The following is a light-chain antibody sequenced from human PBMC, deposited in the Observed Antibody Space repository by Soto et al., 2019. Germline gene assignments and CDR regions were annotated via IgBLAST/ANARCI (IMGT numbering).Light chain of an antibody. V-gene: IGLV2-14*01. CDR3: SSYTSSSTVV. CDR2: DVN. J-gene: IGLJ2*01. Sequence: QSALTQPASVSGSPGQSITISCTGTSSDVGRYNYVSWYQQHPGKAPKLMIYDVNNRPSGVSNRFSGSKSGNTASLTISGLQAEYEADYYCSSYTSSSTVVFGGGTKLTVL. CDR1: SSDVGRYNY.